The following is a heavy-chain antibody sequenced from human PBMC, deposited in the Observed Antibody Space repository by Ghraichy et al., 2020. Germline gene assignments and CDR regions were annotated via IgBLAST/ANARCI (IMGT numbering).Heavy chain of an antibody. CDR2: ISSSSSTI. Sequence: GGSLRLSCAASGFTFSSYSMNWVRQAPGKGLEWVSYISSSSSTIYYADSVKGRFTISRDNAKNPLYLQMNSLRDEDTAVYYCARVWGGYRSGFDYWGQGTLVTVSS. V-gene: IGHV3-48*02. J-gene: IGHJ4*02. D-gene: IGHD6-25*01. CDR3: ARVWGGYRSGFDY. CDR1: GFTFSSYS.